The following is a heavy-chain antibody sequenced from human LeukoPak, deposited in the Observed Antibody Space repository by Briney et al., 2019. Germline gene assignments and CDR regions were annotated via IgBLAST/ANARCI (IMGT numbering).Heavy chain of an antibody. CDR2: FYSTVIT. CDR3: ARVAMATTPFFDY. J-gene: IGHJ4*02. Sequence: SETLSLTCPVSGGSISNYYYWTWIRQPPGKGLEWIGYFYSTVITNFNPSLMSRVTMSLDTSRNQFSLKLTSLTAADTAVYYCARVAMATTPFFDYWGQGTLVTVSS. CDR1: GGSISNYY. V-gene: IGHV4-59*01. D-gene: IGHD5-24*01.